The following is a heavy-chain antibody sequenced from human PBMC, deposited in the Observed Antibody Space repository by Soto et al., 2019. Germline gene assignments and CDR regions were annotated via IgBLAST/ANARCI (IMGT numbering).Heavy chain of an antibody. D-gene: IGHD2-2*01. J-gene: IGHJ6*02. V-gene: IGHV5-51*01. CDR3: ARHIAAGDIVVVPAAAPTRGMDV. Sequence: PGKGLEWMGIIYPGDSDTRYSPSFQGQVTISADKSISTAYLQWSSLKASDTAMYYCARHIAAGDIVVVPAAAPTRGMDVWGQGTTVTVSS. CDR2: IYPGDSDT.